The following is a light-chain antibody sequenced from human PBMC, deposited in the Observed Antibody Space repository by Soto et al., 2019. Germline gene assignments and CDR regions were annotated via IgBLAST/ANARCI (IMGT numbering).Light chain of an antibody. CDR1: SSDVGAYNY. CDR2: DVT. J-gene: IGLJ1*01. Sequence: QSALTQPASVSGSPGQAITIACSVTSSDVGAYNYVSWYQQHPGKAPKLMIYDVTNRPSGVSNRFSGSKSGNTASLTISGLRAEDEADYYCNSYTTSNTYVFGTGTKVTVL. V-gene: IGLV2-14*01. CDR3: NSYTTSNTYV.